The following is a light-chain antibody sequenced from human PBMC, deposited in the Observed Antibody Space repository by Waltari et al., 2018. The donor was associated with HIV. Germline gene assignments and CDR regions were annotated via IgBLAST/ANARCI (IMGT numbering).Light chain of an antibody. J-gene: IGLJ2*01. CDR2: DVS. Sequence: QSALTQPASVSGSPGQSITIPCTGTTSDLGGLNSAPWYQQHPAKAPKIVILDVSNRPSGVSNRFSGSKSGNTASLTISGLQAEDEAYYYCSSYTSSDTVVFGGGTKVTVL. CDR3: SSYTSSDTVV. V-gene: IGLV2-14*03. CDR1: TSDLGGLNS.